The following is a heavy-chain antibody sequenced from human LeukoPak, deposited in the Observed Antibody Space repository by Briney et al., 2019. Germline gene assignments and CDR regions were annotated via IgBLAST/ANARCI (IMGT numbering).Heavy chain of an antibody. J-gene: IGHJ6*02. CDR1: GGSISSSSYY. Sequence: KPSETLSLTCTVSGGSISSSSYYWGWIRQPPGKGLEWIGTLYYGGSTYYNPSFKSRVTISVDTSKNQFSLKLTSVTAADTAVYYCARHAGRYFYYGLDVWGQGTTVTVSS. D-gene: IGHD1-14*01. V-gene: IGHV4-39*01. CDR2: LYYGGST. CDR3: ARHAGRYFYYGLDV.